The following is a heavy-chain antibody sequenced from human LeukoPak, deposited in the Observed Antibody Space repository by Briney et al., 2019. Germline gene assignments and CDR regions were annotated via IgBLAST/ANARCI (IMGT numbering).Heavy chain of an antibody. CDR3: ARHGDDQGDYSLLTGYYKANWFDP. CDR2: INHSGST. J-gene: IGHJ5*02. CDR1: GGSFSGYY. V-gene: IGHV4-34*01. Sequence: SETLSLTCAVYGGSFSGYYWSWIRQPPGKGLEWIGEINHSGSTNYNPSLKSRVTISVDTSKNQFSLKLSSVTAADTAVYYCARHGDDQGDYSLLTGYYKANWFDPWGQGTLVTVSS. D-gene: IGHD3-9*01.